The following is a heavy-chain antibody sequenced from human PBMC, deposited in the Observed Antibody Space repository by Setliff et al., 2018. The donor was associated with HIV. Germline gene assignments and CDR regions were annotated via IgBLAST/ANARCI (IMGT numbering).Heavy chain of an antibody. CDR2: INDGNGNT. D-gene: IGHD4-4*01. J-gene: IGHJ3*02. CDR3: ARIFLRGLQYGGLDI. Sequence: ASVKVSCKASGYTFTNYAIHWVRQAPGLGLEWMGWINDGNGNTKYSQNFQGRVTITRDTSSTTSYTELSGLKSEDTAVYYCARIFLRGLQYGGLDIWGQGTLVTVSS. V-gene: IGHV1-3*01. CDR1: GYTFTNYA.